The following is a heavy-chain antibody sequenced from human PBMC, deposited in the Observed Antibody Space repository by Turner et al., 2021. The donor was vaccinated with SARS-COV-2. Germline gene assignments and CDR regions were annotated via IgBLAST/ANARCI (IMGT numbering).Heavy chain of an antibody. V-gene: IGHV3-15*01. Sequence: EVQLVESGGGLVQPGGSLRLSCAASGFTFSDAWMGWFRQAPGKGLECVGHINTNTRGGTTAYTAPMNGRFTISRDDSKNTLYLRMNSLKSEDTAVYYCATEPLDYWGQGILVTVSS. CDR3: ATEPLDY. J-gene: IGHJ4*02. CDR2: INTNTRGGTT. CDR1: GFTFSDAW.